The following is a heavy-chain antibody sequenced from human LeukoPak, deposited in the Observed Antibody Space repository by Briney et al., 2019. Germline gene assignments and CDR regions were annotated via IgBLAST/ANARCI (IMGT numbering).Heavy chain of an antibody. CDR3: ARDGDYYDSSGEFDY. D-gene: IGHD3-22*01. Sequence: SVKVSCKASGGTFSSYAINWVRQAPGQGLEWMGRIIPILGIVNYAQNFQGRATITADKSTSTAYMELSSLRSEDTAVYYCARDGDYYDSSGEFDYWGQGTLVTVSS. CDR1: GGTFSSYA. CDR2: IIPILGIV. J-gene: IGHJ4*02. V-gene: IGHV1-69*04.